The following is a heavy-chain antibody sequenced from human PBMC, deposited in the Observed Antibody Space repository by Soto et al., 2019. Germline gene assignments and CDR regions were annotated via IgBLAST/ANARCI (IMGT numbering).Heavy chain of an antibody. Sequence: PSETLSLTCTVSGGSISPYYWSWIRQPPGKGLEWIGYIYYSGSSSYNFSLKSRVTISVDRSKNQFSLKLSSVTAADTAVYYCARCGYSYEDFDFWGQGTPVTVSS. CDR1: GGSISPYY. V-gene: IGHV4-59*01. CDR2: IYYSGSS. CDR3: ARCGYSYEDFDF. D-gene: IGHD5-18*01. J-gene: IGHJ4*02.